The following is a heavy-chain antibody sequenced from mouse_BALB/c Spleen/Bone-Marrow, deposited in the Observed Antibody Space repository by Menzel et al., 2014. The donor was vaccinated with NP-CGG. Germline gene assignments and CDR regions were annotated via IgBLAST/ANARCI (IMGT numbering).Heavy chain of an antibody. Sequence: VQLQQSGPGLVQPSQSLSITCTVSGFSLTSYGVHWVRQSPGKGLEWLGVIWSGGSTDYNAAFISRLSISKDNSKSQAFFKMNSLQANDTAIYYCAKDRWSSSGTPYAMDYWGQGTSVTVSS. J-gene: IGHJ4*01. V-gene: IGHV2-2*02. CDR3: AKDRWSSSGTPYAMDY. CDR2: IWSGGST. D-gene: IGHD4-1*01. CDR1: GFSLTSYG.